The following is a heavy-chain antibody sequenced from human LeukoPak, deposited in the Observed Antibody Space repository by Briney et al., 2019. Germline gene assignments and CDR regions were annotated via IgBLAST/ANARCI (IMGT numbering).Heavy chain of an antibody. J-gene: IGHJ4*02. CDR3: ARSYSVSYSIGY. D-gene: IGHD1-26*01. CDR1: GGSISSYY. V-gene: IGHV4-59*08. Sequence: SETLSLTCTVSGGSISSYYWSWIRQPPGKGLEWIGFIFYSGSTNYNPSLKSRVTISVDTSKNQFSLKLSSVTAADTALYYCARSYSVSYSIGYWGQGTLFTVSS. CDR2: IFYSGST.